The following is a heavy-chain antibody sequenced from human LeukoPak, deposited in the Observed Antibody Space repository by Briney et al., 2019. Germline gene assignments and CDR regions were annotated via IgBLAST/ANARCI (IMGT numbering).Heavy chain of an antibody. V-gene: IGHV3-11*04. Sequence: PGGSLRLSCAASGFTFTYAWMSWVRQAPGKGPEWISYISRSGATIYYADSVKGRFTISRDNAKNSLYLQMSSLGAEDTAIYYCSRDRGGGDIYFDYWGQGTLVTVSS. CDR2: ISRSGATI. D-gene: IGHD2-21*02. CDR1: GFTFTYAW. J-gene: IGHJ4*02. CDR3: SRDRGGGDIYFDY.